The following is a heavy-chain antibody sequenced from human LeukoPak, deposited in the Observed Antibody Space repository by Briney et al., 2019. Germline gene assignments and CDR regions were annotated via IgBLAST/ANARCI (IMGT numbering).Heavy chain of an antibody. D-gene: IGHD5-24*01. CDR2: INPNSGGT. J-gene: IGHJ4*02. CDR1: RYTFTGYY. V-gene: IGHV1-2*02. CDR3: ARDRGSLVEMATGAFYYFDY. Sequence: ASVKVSCKASRYTFTGYYMHWVRQAPGQGLEWMGWINPNSGGTNYAQKFQGRVTMTRDTSISTAYMELSRLRSDDTAVYYCARDRGSLVEMATGAFYYFDYWGQGTLVTVSS.